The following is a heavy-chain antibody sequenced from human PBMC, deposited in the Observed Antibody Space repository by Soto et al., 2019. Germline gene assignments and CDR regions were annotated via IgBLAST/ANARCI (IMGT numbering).Heavy chain of an antibody. CDR1: GGSISSSSYY. V-gene: IGHV4-39*01. D-gene: IGHD6-19*01. J-gene: IGHJ4*02. Sequence: PSETLSLTCTVPGGSISSSSYYWGWIRQPPGKGLEWIGSIYYSGSTYYNPSLKSRVTISVDTSKNQFSLKLSSVTAADTAVYYWARRREYSSGPIDYWGQGTLVTVSS. CDR3: ARRREYSSGPIDY. CDR2: IYYSGST.